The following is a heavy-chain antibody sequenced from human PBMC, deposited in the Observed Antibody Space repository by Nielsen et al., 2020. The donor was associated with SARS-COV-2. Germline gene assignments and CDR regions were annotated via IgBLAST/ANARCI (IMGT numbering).Heavy chain of an antibody. J-gene: IGHJ4*02. D-gene: IGHD6-19*01. Sequence: GESLKISCLGSGYSFTNYWITWVRQMPGKGLEWMGRIDPSDSYTNYSPSFQGHVTISADKSISTAYLQWSSLKASDTAMYYCARHEVPFSVAGIWGQGTLVTVSS. CDR2: IDPSDSYT. CDR1: GYSFTNYW. CDR3: ARHEVPFSVAGI. V-gene: IGHV5-10-1*01.